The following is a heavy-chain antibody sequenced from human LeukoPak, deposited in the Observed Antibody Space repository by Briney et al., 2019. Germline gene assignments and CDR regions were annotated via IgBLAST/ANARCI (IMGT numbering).Heavy chain of an antibody. CDR3: ARERVGATTRPSFDY. J-gene: IGHJ4*02. CDR1: GDSMSDYF. D-gene: IGHD1-26*01. V-gene: IGHV4-4*08. CDR2: IYTSGST. Sequence: SETLSLTCTVSGDSMSDYFWTWIRQPPGKGLEWIGRIYTSGSTNYNPSLKSRVTISVDTSKNQFSLKLSSVTAADTAVYYCARERVGATTRPSFDYWGQGTLVTVSS.